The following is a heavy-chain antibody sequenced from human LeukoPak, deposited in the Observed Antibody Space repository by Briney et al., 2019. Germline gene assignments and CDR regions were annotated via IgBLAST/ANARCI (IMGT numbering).Heavy chain of an antibody. V-gene: IGHV4-38-2*02. Sequence: SETLSLTCTVSGYSISSGYYWGWIRQPPGKGLEWIGSIFHSGTTYYNPSLKSRVTISADTSKNQFSLRLSSVTAADTAVYYCARAQIGTTLPFDYWGQGTLVTVSS. CDR2: IFHSGTT. J-gene: IGHJ4*02. CDR3: ARAQIGTTLPFDY. D-gene: IGHD1-7*01. CDR1: GYSISSGYY.